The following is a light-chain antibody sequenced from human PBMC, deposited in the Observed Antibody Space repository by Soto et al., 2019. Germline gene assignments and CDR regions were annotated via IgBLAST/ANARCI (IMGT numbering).Light chain of an antibody. CDR2: VAS. Sequence: EIVLTKSPGHLSLSPGERATLSGRASQSVSSSYLSLYQHKPVQAPRLLIYVASSRATGIPYRFSGSGSGTDFTLTISRLEPEDFAVYYCQQYGSSPITFGQGTRLDIK. J-gene: IGKJ5*01. CDR1: QSVSSSY. V-gene: IGKV3-20*01. CDR3: QQYGSSPIT.